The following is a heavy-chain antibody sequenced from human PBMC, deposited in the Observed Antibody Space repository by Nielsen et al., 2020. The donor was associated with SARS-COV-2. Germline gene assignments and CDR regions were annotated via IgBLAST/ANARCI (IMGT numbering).Heavy chain of an antibody. CDR3: ATDSPFGVVIYALAH. Sequence: ASVKVSCKVPGDTLTQLSMHWVRQAPGKGLEWMGGFDPEDGETIYAQKFQGRVTMTEDTATDTAYLDLSSLRSDDTAVYYCATDSPFGVVIYALAHWGQGTMVTVSS. CDR1: GDTLTQLS. V-gene: IGHV1-24*01. J-gene: IGHJ4*02. D-gene: IGHD3-3*01. CDR2: FDPEDGET.